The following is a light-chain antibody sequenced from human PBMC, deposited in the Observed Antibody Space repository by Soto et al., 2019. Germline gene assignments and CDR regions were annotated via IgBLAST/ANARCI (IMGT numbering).Light chain of an antibody. J-gene: IGLJ2*01. CDR1: SSNIGSFYY. CDR3: QSYDNSLNHVV. V-gene: IGLV1-40*01. CDR2: SDN. Sequence: QSVLTQPPSVSGAPGQRVTIPCTGSSSNIGSFYYVHWYQQLPGTVPKLLIYSDNNRPSGVPDRFSGSKSGTAASLAITGLQAEDEADYYCQSYDNSLNHVVFGGGTKLTVL.